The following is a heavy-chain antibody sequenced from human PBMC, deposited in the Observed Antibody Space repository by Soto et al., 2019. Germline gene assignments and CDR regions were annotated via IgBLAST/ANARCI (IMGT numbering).Heavy chain of an antibody. CDR2: IWYDGSKK. V-gene: IGHV3-33*01. D-gene: IGHD3-3*01. J-gene: IGHJ6*02. Sequence: QVQVVESGGGVVQPGRSLRLSCAASGFTFSSFGMHWVRQAPGKGLEWVSLIWYDGSKKSYGDSVKGRFTISRENSSNTVYLQMNSLRADDTAVYYCARDASYYSLWSGYYPSRNGMDVWGQGTTVTVSS. CDR1: GFTFSSFG. CDR3: ARDASYYSLWSGYYPSRNGMDV.